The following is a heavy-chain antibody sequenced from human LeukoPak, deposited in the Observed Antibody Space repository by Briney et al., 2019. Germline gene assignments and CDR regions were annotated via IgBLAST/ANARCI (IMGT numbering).Heavy chain of an antibody. CDR2: IGSSGIST. Sequence: GGSLRLFCAASGFTFSNYGMNWVRQAPGKGLDWVSGIGSSGISTSYADPVKGRFTISRDNSKNTLYLQMNSLRAEDTAIYYCSRGSSGHDYWGQGTLVTVSS. CDR3: SRGSSGHDY. V-gene: IGHV3-23*01. CDR1: GFTFSNYG. D-gene: IGHD6-25*01. J-gene: IGHJ4*02.